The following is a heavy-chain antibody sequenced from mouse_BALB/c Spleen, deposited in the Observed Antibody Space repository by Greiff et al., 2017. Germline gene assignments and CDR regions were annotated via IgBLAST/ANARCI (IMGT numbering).Heavy chain of an antibody. CDR1: GFSLTGYG. CDR2: IWGDGST. J-gene: IGHJ4*01. D-gene: IGHD1-1*01. CDR3: AREDYYGRSSDPYYAMDY. Sequence: QVQLKESGPGLVAPSQSLSITCTVSGFSLTGYGVNWVRQPPGKGLEWLGMIWGDGSTDYNSALKSRLSISKDNSKSQVFLKMNSLQTDDTARYYCAREDYYGRSSDPYYAMDYWGPGTSVTVSS. V-gene: IGHV2-6-7*01.